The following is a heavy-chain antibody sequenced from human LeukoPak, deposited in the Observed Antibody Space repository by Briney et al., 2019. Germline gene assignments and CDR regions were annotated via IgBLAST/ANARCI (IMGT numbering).Heavy chain of an antibody. D-gene: IGHD2/OR15-2a*01. CDR1: GYSISSGYY. CDR2: IYHSGST. V-gene: IGHV4-38-2*02. J-gene: IGHJ4*02. CDR3: ARVFYGTQEYYFDY. Sequence: SETLSLTCTVSGYSISSGYYWGWIRQPPGKGLEWIGSIYHSGSTYYNPSLKSRVTISVDTSKNQFSLKLSSVTAADTAVYYCARVFYGTQEYYFDYWGQGTLVTVSS.